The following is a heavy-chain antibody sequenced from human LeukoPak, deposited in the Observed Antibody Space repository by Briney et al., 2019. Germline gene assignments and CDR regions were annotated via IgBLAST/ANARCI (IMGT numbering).Heavy chain of an antibody. J-gene: IGHJ3*02. CDR2: ISYDGSNK. CDR1: GFTFSSYG. D-gene: IGHD5-18*01. CDR3: AKDQIQLWLESAFDI. Sequence: GGSLRRSCAASGFTFSSYGMHWVRQAPGKGLEWVAVISYDGSNKYYADSVKGRFTISRDNSKNTLYLQMNSLRAEDTAVYYCAKDQIQLWLESAFDIWGQGTMVTVSS. V-gene: IGHV3-30*18.